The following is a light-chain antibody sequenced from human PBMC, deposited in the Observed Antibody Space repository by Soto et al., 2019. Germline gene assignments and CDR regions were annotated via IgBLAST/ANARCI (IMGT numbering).Light chain of an antibody. CDR2: GAS. V-gene: IGKV3-15*01. CDR1: QSVTSN. Sequence: EIVMTQSPATLPVSPGDRATLSCRASQSVTSNLAWYQQKPGQAPRLLIYGASTRATGIPARFGGSGSGTEFTLTISSLQSEDFAVYFCQQYNNWPPITFGQGTRLEIK. CDR3: QQYNNWPPIT. J-gene: IGKJ5*01.